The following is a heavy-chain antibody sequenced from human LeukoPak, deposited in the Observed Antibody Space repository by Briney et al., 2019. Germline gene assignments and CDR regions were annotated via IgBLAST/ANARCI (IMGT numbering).Heavy chain of an antibody. Sequence: SETLSLTCTVSGGSISSSSYYWGWIRQPPGKGLEWIGSIYYSGSTCYNPSLKSRVTISVDTSKNQFSLKLSSVTAADTAVYYCARLYSSGWFHWFDPWGQGTLVTVSS. CDR2: IYYSGST. D-gene: IGHD6-19*01. J-gene: IGHJ5*02. V-gene: IGHV4-39*07. CDR1: GGSISSSSYY. CDR3: ARLYSSGWFHWFDP.